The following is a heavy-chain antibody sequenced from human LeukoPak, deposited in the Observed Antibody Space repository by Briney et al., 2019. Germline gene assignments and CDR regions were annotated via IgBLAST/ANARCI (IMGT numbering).Heavy chain of an antibody. CDR2: INHSGST. Sequence: SETLSLTCAVYGGSFSGYYWSWIRQPPGKGLEWIGEINHSGSTNYSPSLKSRVTISVDTSKNQFSLKLSSVTAADTAVYYCARCVSGYSYGMRHSATTLNYFDYWGQGTLVTVSS. CDR1: GGSFSGYY. J-gene: IGHJ4*02. D-gene: IGHD5-18*01. V-gene: IGHV4-34*01. CDR3: ARCVSGYSYGMRHSATTLNYFDY.